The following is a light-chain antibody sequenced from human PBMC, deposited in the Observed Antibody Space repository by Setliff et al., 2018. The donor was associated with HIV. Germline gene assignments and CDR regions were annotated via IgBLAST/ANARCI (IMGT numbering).Light chain of an antibody. CDR1: SSDIGAYDY. Sequence: QSALTQPASVSGSPGQPITISCTGTSSDIGAYDYVSWYQQHPGKAPKLIIYDVSSRPSGVSYRFSGSKSDNTASLTISGLQAEDEADYYCYSSTTSSTWVFGGGTQLT. V-gene: IGLV2-14*03. J-gene: IGLJ3*02. CDR2: DVS. CDR3: YSSTTSSTWV.